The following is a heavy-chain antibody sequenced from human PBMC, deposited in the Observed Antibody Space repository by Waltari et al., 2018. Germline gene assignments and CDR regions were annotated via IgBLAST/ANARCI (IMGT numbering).Heavy chain of an antibody. CDR2: IYYSGST. V-gene: IGHV4-59*01. J-gene: IGHJ4*02. D-gene: IGHD3-22*01. Sequence: QVQLQESGPGLVKPSETLFLTCTVSGGSISSYYWSWIRQPPGKGLEWIGYIYYSGSTNYNPSLKSRVTISVDTSKNQFSLKLSSVTAADTAVYYCARGGFDSSGYYSHLIWSDYWGQGTLVTVSS. CDR1: GGSISSYY. CDR3: ARGGFDSSGYYSHLIWSDY.